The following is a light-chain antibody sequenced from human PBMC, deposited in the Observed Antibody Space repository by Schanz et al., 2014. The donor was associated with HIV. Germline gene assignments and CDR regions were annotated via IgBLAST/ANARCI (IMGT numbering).Light chain of an antibody. V-gene: IGKV1-39*01. J-gene: IGKJ2*01. CDR1: QSINTF. Sequence: DVQMPQSPSSLSASVGDRVTITCRSSQSINTFLNWYQQKPGRAPKLLIHAASSLQSGVPSRFSGSGSGTHFTLIISSLQFEDFATYYCQQSYSATPYTFGQGTKVEIK. CDR3: QQSYSATPYT. CDR2: AAS.